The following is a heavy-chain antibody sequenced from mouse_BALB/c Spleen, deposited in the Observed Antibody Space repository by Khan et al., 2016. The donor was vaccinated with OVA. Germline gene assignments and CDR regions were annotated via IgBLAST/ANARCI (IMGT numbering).Heavy chain of an antibody. Sequence: EVQLVESGPGLVKPSQSLSLTCTVTGYSITSDYAWNWIRQFPGNKLEWMGYIKYSGSTSYNPSLKSSISITRNTSQNQFFLQLSSVTTEDTATYYCARSGTISTVVATDFDSWGQGTTLTVSS. D-gene: IGHD1-1*01. CDR3: ARSGTISTVVATDFDS. CDR2: IKYSGST. V-gene: IGHV3-2*02. J-gene: IGHJ2*01. CDR1: GYSITSDYA.